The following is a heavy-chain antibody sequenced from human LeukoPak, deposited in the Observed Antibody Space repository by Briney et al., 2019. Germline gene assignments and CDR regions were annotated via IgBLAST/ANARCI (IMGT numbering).Heavy chain of an antibody. V-gene: IGHV1-2*02. J-gene: IGHJ5*02. CDR1: GYTFTGYN. CDR2: INLNSGGT. Sequence: ASVKDSCKASGYTFTGYNMHWVCQAPGQGLGWMGWINLNSGGTNNAQTFKGRVTMTRDTSISTAYMELSRLRSDDTVVYYCARPRELLWFGELNPWGQGTLVTVSS. CDR3: ARPRELLWFGELNP. D-gene: IGHD3-10*01.